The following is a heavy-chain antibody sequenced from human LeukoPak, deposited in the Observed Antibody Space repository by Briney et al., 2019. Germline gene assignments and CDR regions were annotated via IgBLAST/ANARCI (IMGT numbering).Heavy chain of an antibody. CDR3: ARIRCGHTDDICYNH. CDR2: INDDGYT. Sequence: SETLSLTCDVYNVSLTGNYWSWIRQPPGKRPEWIGEINDDGYTNYNPSLRSRVTIPLDTSEKYLSLTLTSVTAADTAVYYCARIRCGHTDDICYNHWGQGTLVTVSS. D-gene: IGHD2-2*02. J-gene: IGHJ4*02. CDR1: NVSLTGNY. V-gene: IGHV4-34*01.